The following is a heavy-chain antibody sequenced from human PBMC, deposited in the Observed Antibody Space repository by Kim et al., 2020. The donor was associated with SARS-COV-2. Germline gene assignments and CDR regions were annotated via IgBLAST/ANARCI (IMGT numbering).Heavy chain of an antibody. V-gene: IGHV4-59*01. Sequence: SETLSLTCTVSGGSISSYYWSWIRQPPGKGLEWIGYIYYTGSTNCNPSLKSRVTISVDTSKNQFSLKLRSVPAADTSVYYCARNAYDVWSGTNYYMDVWGKATTVTVSS. CDR1: GGSISSYY. D-gene: IGHD3-3*01. CDR3: ARNAYDVWSGTNYYMDV. J-gene: IGHJ6*03. CDR2: IYYTGST.